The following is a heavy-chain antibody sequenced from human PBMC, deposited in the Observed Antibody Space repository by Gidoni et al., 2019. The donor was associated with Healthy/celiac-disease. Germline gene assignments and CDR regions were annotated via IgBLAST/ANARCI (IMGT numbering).Heavy chain of an antibody. CDR1: GFTFSSYG. J-gene: IGHJ4*02. Sequence: QVQLVESGGGVVQPGRSLRLSCAASGFTFSSYGMHWVRQAPGKGLEWVAVIWYDGSNKYYADSVKGRFTISRDNSKNTLYLQMNSLRAEDTAVYYCARGDGGGWYNYWGQGTLVTVSS. CDR3: ARGDGGGWYNY. V-gene: IGHV3-33*01. CDR2: IWYDGSNK. D-gene: IGHD6-19*01.